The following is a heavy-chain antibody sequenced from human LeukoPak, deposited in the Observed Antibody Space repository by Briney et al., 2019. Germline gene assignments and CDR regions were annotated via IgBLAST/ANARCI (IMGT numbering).Heavy chain of an antibody. D-gene: IGHD5-24*01. Sequence: PGGSPRLSCAASGFTFSSYAMSWVRQAPGKGLEWVSAISGSGGSTYYADSVKGRFTISRDNSKNTLYLQMNSLRAEDTAVYYCAKCRAPYYYGMDVWGQGTTVTVSS. V-gene: IGHV3-23*01. CDR3: AKCRAPYYYGMDV. CDR1: GFTFSSYA. CDR2: ISGSGGST. J-gene: IGHJ6*02.